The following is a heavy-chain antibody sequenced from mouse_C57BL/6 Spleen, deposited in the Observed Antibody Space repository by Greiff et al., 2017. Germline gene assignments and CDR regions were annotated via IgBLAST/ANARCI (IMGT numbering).Heavy chain of an antibody. Sequence: VQLQQPGAELVRPGSSVKLSCKASGYTFTSYWMDWVEQRPGQGLEWIGNIYPSDSETHYNQKFKDKATLTVDKSSSTAYMQLSSLTSEDSAVYYCAREGDYYGSTYFDYWGQGTTLTVSS. CDR2: IYPSDSET. CDR3: AREGDYYGSTYFDY. D-gene: IGHD1-1*01. J-gene: IGHJ2*01. CDR1: GYTFTSYW. V-gene: IGHV1-61*01.